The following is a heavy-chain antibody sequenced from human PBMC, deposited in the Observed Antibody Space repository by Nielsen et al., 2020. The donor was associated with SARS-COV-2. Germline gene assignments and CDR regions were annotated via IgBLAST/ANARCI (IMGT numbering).Heavy chain of an antibody. D-gene: IGHD2-15*01. J-gene: IGHJ4*02. CDR2: IYASGNT. CDR3: ARASGYCSGGTCYSEKLFDL. V-gene: IGHV3-53*01. Sequence: VRQAPGKGLEWVSLIYASGNTFYADSVRGRFTISRDNPKNTLYLQMNSLRAEDTAVYYCARASGYCSGGTCYSEKLFDLWGQGTLVTVSS.